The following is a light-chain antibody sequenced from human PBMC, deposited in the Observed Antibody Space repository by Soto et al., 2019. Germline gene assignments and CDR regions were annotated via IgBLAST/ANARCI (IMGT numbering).Light chain of an antibody. CDR3: QQRSNWPPIT. CDR1: QSVSSN. V-gene: IGKV3-11*01. Sequence: VVLKQSEVNLSVYQGERDMLSWLVSQSVSSNLVWYQQKPGQAPRVLIYGASTRATGIPARFSGSGSGTDFTLTISSLEPEDFAVYYCQQRSNWPPITFGQGTRLEIK. CDR2: GAS. J-gene: IGKJ5*01.